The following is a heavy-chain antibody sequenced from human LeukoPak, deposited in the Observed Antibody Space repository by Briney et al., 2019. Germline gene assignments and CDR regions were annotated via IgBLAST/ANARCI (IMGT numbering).Heavy chain of an antibody. J-gene: IGHJ4*02. V-gene: IGHV3-21*01. CDR2: TSDSRDYK. Sequence: PGGSLRLSCAASGFTFSSHSMNWVRQAPEKGLEWVSSTSDSRDYKYYADSVKGRFTISTDDAKKSVSLQMNSLRAEDTAVYYCARGGKLDYPFDYWGQGTLVTVSS. CDR1: GFTFSSHS. D-gene: IGHD4-11*01. CDR3: ARGGKLDYPFDY.